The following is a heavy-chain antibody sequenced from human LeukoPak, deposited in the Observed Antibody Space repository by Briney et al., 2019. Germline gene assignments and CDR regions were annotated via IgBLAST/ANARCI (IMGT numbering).Heavy chain of an antibody. CDR1: GGSIISGSYY. CDR2: IYTSGST. V-gene: IGHV4-61*02. J-gene: IGHJ5*02. Sequence: KSSETLSLTCTVSGGSIISGSYYWSWIRQPAGNGLEWIGRIYTSGSTNYNPSLKSRVTISADTSKNQFSLKLSSVTAADTAVYYSARERYGSWFDPWGQGTLVTVSS. D-gene: IGHD2-15*01. CDR3: ARERYGSWFDP.